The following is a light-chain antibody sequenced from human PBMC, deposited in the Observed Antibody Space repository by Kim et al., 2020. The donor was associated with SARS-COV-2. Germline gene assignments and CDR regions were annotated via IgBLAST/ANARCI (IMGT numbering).Light chain of an antibody. J-gene: IGKJ1*01. CDR2: DIS. CDR1: QSISRNY. CDR3: QQYSSLPWT. Sequence: EVVLTQSPGTLSLSPGERATLSCRASQSISRNYLAWYQQKPGQAPRLLMYDISIRGTGLPDRFSGSGSGTDFTLTISRLEPDDFAVYYCQQYSSLPWTFGQGTKVDIK. V-gene: IGKV3-20*01.